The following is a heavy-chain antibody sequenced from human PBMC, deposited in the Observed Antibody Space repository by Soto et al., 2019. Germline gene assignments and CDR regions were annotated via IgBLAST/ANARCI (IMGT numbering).Heavy chain of an antibody. CDR2: IKQDGSEK. J-gene: IGHJ5*02. CDR3: KRHRAKLHT. D-gene: IGHD1-26*01. V-gene: IGHV3-7*01. CDR1: GLTFTTYW. Sequence: GWSLRLSCVASGLTFTTYWMTWVRQAPGKGLEWVANIKQDGSEKYYVDSVKGRFTISRDDAENSLYLQMNDLRAEDTAVYYCKRHRAKLHTWGQGTPVTVSA.